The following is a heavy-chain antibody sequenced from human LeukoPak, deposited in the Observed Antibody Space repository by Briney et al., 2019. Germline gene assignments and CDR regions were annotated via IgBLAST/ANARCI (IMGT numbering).Heavy chain of an antibody. J-gene: IGHJ4*02. D-gene: IGHD3-22*01. CDR3: AKRGYDSNGYYYFDY. Sequence: PGRSLRLSCAASGFTFSNYGMDWVRQAPGKGLEWVAVIRFDGSSKYYSDSVKGRFTISRDNSKNTLYLQMNSLRAEDTAVYYCAKRGYDSNGYYYFDYWGQGTLVTVSS. CDR2: IRFDGSSK. CDR1: GFTFSNYG. V-gene: IGHV3-30*02.